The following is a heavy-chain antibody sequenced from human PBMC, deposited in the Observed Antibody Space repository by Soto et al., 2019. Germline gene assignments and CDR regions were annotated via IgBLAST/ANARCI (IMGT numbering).Heavy chain of an antibody. J-gene: IGHJ5*02. CDR2: ISGSSDSI. D-gene: IGHD5-18*01. Sequence: GGSLRLSCATSGFAFRSHSMNWVRQAPGKGLEWFSYISGSSDSIYYADSVKGRFTISRDNAKNSLYLQMNSLRDEDTAVYYCTRVVGIQLWFSEYNWFDPWGQGTLVTVSS. V-gene: IGHV3-48*02. CDR1: GFAFRSHS. CDR3: TRVVGIQLWFSEYNWFDP.